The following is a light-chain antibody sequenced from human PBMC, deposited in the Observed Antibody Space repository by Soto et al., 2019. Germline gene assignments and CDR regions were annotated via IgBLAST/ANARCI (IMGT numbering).Light chain of an antibody. CDR3: QQYYGSPPYT. Sequence: DIVMTQSPDSLAVSLGERATINCKSSQSVLYSSNNKNYLAWYQMKPGQPPKLLIYWSSTRESGVPDRFSGSGYGKDFTLTINSLQAEDVAVYYCQQYYGSPPYTFGQGTRLEIK. CDR2: WSS. CDR1: QSVLYSSNNKNY. V-gene: IGKV4-1*01. J-gene: IGKJ2*01.